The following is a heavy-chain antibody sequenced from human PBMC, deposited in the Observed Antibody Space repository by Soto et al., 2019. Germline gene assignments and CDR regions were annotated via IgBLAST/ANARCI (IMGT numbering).Heavy chain of an antibody. CDR3: ARDHRYCSGSSCRPYYYYYGMDV. V-gene: IGHV3-21*01. CDR2: ISGTSDYI. Sequence: PGGCLRLACAACGFTFSSYSMNWVRQAPGRGLEWVAAISGTSDYIYYADSVKGRFTISRDNAKTSLYIQMNSLRAEDTAVYYCARDHRYCSGSSCRPYYYYYGMDVWGQGTTVTVSS. D-gene: IGHD2-15*01. J-gene: IGHJ6*02. CDR1: GFTFSSYS.